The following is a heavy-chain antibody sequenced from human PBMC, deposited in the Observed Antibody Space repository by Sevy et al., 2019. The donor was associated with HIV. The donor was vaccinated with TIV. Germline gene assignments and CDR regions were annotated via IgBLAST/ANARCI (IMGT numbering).Heavy chain of an antibody. CDR3: ATHAGIAAAGRVFDY. CDR2: IRNKADSYTT. V-gene: IGHV3-72*01. CDR1: GFTFSDHY. D-gene: IGHD6-13*01. J-gene: IGHJ4*02. Sequence: GALRLSCAASGFTFSDHYMEWVRQGPGKGVEWGGRIRNKADSYTTEYAASVKGRFTISRDDSKNSLYLLMNSLKTEDTAVYYCATHAGIAAAGRVFDYWGQGTLVTVSS.